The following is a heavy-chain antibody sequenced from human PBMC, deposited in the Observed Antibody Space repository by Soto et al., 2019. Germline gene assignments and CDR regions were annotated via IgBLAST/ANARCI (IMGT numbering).Heavy chain of an antibody. CDR3: ARNLYDFWLRMAV. J-gene: IGHJ6*02. D-gene: IGHD3-3*01. CDR2: TYYRSKWYN. CDR1: GESVSSNSAA. Sequence: SQTLSLTCAIAGESVSSNSAAWNWIRQSPSRGLEWLGRTYYRSKWYNDYAASVKSRITINPDTSKNQFSLQLNSVTPEDTAVYYCARNLYDFWLRMAVWGQGTTVTXSS. V-gene: IGHV6-1*01.